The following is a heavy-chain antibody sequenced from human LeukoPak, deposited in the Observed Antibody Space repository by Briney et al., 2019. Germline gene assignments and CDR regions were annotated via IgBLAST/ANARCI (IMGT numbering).Heavy chain of an antibody. J-gene: IGHJ4*02. Sequence: ASVKVSCKASGYTFTSYYLHWVRQAPGHGLEWMGLINPSGSSTSNTQKFQGRVTMTRDTCTSTVYMELSSLRSEDTAVYYCARGYCYNSNCYGNFDFWGQGTLVTVSS. CDR2: INPSGSST. D-gene: IGHD2-2*01. CDR3: ARGYCYNSNCYGNFDF. CDR1: GYTFTSYY. V-gene: IGHV1-46*01.